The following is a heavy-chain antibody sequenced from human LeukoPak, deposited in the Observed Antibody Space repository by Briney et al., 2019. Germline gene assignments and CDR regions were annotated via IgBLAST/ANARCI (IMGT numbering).Heavy chain of an antibody. J-gene: IGHJ4*02. Sequence: GGSLRLSCAASGFTFSSYGMHWVRQAPGKGLEWVAVISYDGSNKYYADSVKGRFTISRDNSKNTLYLQTNSLRAEDTAVYYCALARVVDIVATTGYWGQGTLVTVSS. V-gene: IGHV3-30*03. CDR1: GFTFSSYG. D-gene: IGHD5-12*01. CDR2: ISYDGSNK. CDR3: ALARVVDIVATTGY.